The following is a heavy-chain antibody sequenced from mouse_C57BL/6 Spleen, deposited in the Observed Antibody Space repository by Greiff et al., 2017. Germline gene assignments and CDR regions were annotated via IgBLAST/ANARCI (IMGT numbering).Heavy chain of an antibody. CDR2: INYDGSST. J-gene: IGHJ3*01. D-gene: IGHD2-3*01. CDR1: GFTFSDYY. CDR3: ARDRDYDGYCEGFAY. V-gene: IGHV5-16*01. Sequence: DVKLVESEGGLVQPGSSMKLSCTASGFTFSDYYMAWVRQVPEKGIEWVANINYDGSSTYYLDSLKSRFIISRDNSKNNLYLQMSSLKSEDTATYYCARDRDYDGYCEGFAYWGQGTLVTVSA.